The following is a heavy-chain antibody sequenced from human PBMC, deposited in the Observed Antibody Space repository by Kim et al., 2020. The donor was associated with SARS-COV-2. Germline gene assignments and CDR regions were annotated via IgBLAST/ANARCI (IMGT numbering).Heavy chain of an antibody. CDR2: IYYYSGST. V-gene: IGHV4-39*01. CDR1: GGSISSSTSY. CDR3: ATLGLSDSGIVGSPTSAYHIMNV. J-gene: IGHJ6*02. Sequence: SETLSLTCTVSGGSISSSTSYWGWVRQPPGKGLEWIGNIYYYSGSTYYNPSLKSRATISVDSSKNQFSLRLNSVTPADTAVYFCATLGLSDSGIVGSPTSAYHIMNVWGQGTRVTVSS. D-gene: IGHD1-26*01.